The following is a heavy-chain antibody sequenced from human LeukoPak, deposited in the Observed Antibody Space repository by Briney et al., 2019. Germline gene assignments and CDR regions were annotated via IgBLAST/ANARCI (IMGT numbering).Heavy chain of an antibody. D-gene: IGHD6-19*01. CDR3: ARGISNAVTGTREFDY. J-gene: IGHJ4*02. CDR1: GDSVSSNSVT. Sequence: SQTLSLTCAISGDSVSSNSVTGNWTRQSPSRGLEWLGSTFYKSRWFNDYAEAVKSRITVNPDTSKNEFSLQLSSVTPEGTAVYYCARGISNAVTGTREFDYWGQGSLVTVSS. V-gene: IGHV6-1*01. CDR2: TFYKSRWFN.